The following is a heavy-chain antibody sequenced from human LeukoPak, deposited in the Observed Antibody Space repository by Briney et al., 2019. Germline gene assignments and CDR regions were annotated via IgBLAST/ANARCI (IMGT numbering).Heavy chain of an antibody. D-gene: IGHD1-26*01. Sequence: PGGSLRLSCAASGFTFSSYEMNWVRQAPGKGLEWVSYISSSGSTTYYADSVKGRFTFSRDNAKNSLYLQMSSLRAEDTAVYYCARSYSGSPRNWFDSWGQGTLVTVSS. CDR1: GFTFSSYE. CDR2: ISSSGSTT. CDR3: ARSYSGSPRNWFDS. J-gene: IGHJ5*01. V-gene: IGHV3-48*03.